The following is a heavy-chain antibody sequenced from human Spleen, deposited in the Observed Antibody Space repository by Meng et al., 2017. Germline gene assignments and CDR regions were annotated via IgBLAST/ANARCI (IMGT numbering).Heavy chain of an antibody. CDR2: FIPIFSKA. Sequence: QQGRGGVEGRQHRSWLQVPCKASVGAFKRYARSWVRQAHGQGLGWMGGFIPIFSKAEYAKKCQGRVTLTADESTSTAYKGLISLGSDDTAVYYCASAQVRWAHLYYFEYWGQGTLVTVSS. D-gene: IGHD4-23*01. J-gene: IGHJ4*02. CDR3: ASAQVRWAHLYYFEY. CDR1: VGAFKRYA. V-gene: IGHV1-69*01.